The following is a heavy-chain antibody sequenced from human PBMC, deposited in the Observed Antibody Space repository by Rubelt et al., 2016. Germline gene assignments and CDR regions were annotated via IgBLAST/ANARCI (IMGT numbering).Heavy chain of an antibody. CDR1: GGSISSFY. Sequence: QVQMQESGPGLVKPSETLSLTCTVSGGSISSFYWSWIRQSPGKGLEWIGYIYYSGTTSYNPSLQSRVTIPVATSKNQFSLKLSSMTAADTAVSYCARHDTGRFLFDFWGQGTPVTVSS. V-gene: IGHV4-59*12. J-gene: IGHJ4*02. CDR3: ARHDTGRFLFDF. CDR2: IYYSGTT. D-gene: IGHD2-8*02.